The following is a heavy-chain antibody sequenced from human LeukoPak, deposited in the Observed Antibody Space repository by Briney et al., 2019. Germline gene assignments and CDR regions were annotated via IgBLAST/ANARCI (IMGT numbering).Heavy chain of an antibody. CDR3: AHRRIVTAGQYFDH. V-gene: IGHV2-5*01. CDR2: IYWNDDE. D-gene: IGHD6-13*01. J-gene: IGHJ4*02. Sequence: ESGPTLVNPTQTLTLTCTFSGFSLTTSGVGVGWIRQPPGKALEWLALIYWNDDERYSPSLKSRLTITKDTSRNQVVLTMTNMDPVDTATYYCAHRRIVTAGQYFDHWGQGTLVTVSS. CDR1: GFSLTTSGVG.